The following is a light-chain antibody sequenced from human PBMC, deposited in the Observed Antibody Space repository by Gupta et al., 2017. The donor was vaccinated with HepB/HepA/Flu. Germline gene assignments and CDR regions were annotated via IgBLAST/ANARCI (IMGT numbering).Light chain of an antibody. Sequence: EIVLTQSPGTLSLSPGERATLSCRASQSVSSSYLACYQQKPGQTPRLLIYGASSTATSPPDRISSSWSTAYFTLIISRRVPEDLVVYCCHQGSSSGLTFGGGTKVEIK. CDR3: HQGSSSGLT. CDR2: GAS. V-gene: IGKV3-20*01. CDR1: QSVSSSY. J-gene: IGKJ4*01.